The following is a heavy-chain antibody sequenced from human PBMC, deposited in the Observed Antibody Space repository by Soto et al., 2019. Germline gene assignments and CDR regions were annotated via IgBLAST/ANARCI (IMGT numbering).Heavy chain of an antibody. Sequence: SVKVSCKASGGTFSSYAISWVRQAPGQGLEWMGGIIPIFGTANYAQKFQGRVTITADESTSTAYMELSSLRSEDTAVYYCARGVSTIFGVVIPQNYYYYGMDVWGQGTTVTSP. CDR3: ARGVSTIFGVVIPQNYYYYGMDV. V-gene: IGHV1-69*13. D-gene: IGHD3-3*01. CDR1: GGTFSSYA. J-gene: IGHJ6*02. CDR2: IIPIFGTA.